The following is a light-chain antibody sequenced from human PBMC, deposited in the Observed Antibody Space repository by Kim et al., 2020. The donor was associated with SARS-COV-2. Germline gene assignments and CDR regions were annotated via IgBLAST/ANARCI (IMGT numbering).Light chain of an antibody. J-gene: IGKJ4*01. V-gene: IGKV3-15*01. Sequence: VSPGERATRSCRASQTISSNLAWYQQKPGQAPRLLIFGASTRATGIPARFSGSGSGTEFTLTFSSLQSEDSAVYYCQQYTNLPLTFGGGTKVDIK. CDR2: GAS. CDR3: QQYTNLPLT. CDR1: QTISSN.